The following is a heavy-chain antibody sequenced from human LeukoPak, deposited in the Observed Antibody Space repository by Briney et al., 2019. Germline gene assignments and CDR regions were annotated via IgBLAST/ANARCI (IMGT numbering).Heavy chain of an antibody. CDR3: ARAQPGLFCSGGSCYSNWFDP. V-gene: IGHV4-34*01. Sequence: SETLSLTCAVYGGSFSGYYWSWIRQPPGKGLEWIGEINHSGSTNYNPSLKSRVTISVDTSKNQFSLKLSSVTAADTAVYYCARAQPGLFCSGGSCYSNWFDPWGQGTLVTVSS. D-gene: IGHD2-15*01. CDR2: INHSGST. CDR1: GGSFSGYY. J-gene: IGHJ5*02.